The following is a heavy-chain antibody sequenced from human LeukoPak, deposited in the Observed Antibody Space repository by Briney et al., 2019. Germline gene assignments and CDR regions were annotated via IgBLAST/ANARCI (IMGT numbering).Heavy chain of an antibody. J-gene: IGHJ4*02. Sequence: PGGSLRISCAASGFTFCSDAMRWVRQAPGKGLEWVSGIRGRGHTTYHGDSVRGRFTISRENSKNTLYLQLNSLRVDDSAVYYCAKGGHYASSFYSPSDFWGQGTLVTVSS. V-gene: IGHV3-23*01. CDR1: GFTFCSDA. CDR2: IRGRGHTT. CDR3: AKGGHYASSFYSPSDF. D-gene: IGHD3-22*01.